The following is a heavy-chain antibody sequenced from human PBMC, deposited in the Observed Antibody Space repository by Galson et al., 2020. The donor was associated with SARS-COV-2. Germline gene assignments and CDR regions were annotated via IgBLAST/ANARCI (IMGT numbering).Heavy chain of an antibody. CDR2: ISSSSSTI. Sequence: GESLKISCAASGFTFSSYSMNWVRQAPGKGLEWVSYISSSSSTIYYADSVKGRFTISRDNAKNSLYLQMNSLRAEDTAVYYCARAPDYYYYEMDVWGKGTTVTISS. V-gene: IGHV3-48*01. J-gene: IGHJ6*04. CDR1: GFTFSSYS. CDR3: ARAPDYYYYEMDV.